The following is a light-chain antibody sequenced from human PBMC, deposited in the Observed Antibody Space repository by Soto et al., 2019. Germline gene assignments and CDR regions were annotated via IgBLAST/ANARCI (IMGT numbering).Light chain of an antibody. CDR2: DAS. V-gene: IGKV3-11*01. CDR3: QQRNNWLT. CDR1: QSVSNN. J-gene: IGKJ4*01. Sequence: EVVLTQSPATLSLSPGERATLSCRASQSVSNNNLAWYQQKPGQAPRLLIYDASNRAPGIPARFSGSGSGTGFTLTISSLEPEDFAVYYCQQRNNWLTFGGGTKLEIK.